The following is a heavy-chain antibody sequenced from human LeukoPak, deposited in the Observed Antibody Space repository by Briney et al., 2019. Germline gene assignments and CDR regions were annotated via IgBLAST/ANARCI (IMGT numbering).Heavy chain of an antibody. V-gene: IGHV4-61*01. CDR3: AITVGDPRYFDY. CDR2: FYYSGST. J-gene: IGHJ4*02. CDR1: GGSVSSGSYY. D-gene: IGHD3-10*01. Sequence: SETLSLTCTVSGGSVSSGSYYWSWIRQPPGKGLEWIGYFYYSGSTNYNPSLKSRVTISVDTSKNQFSLKLSSVTAADTAVYYCAITVGDPRYFDYWGQGTLVTVSS.